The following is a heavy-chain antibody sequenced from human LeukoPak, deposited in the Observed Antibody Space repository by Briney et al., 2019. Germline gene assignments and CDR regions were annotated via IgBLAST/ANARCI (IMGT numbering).Heavy chain of an antibody. J-gene: IGHJ6*03. V-gene: IGHV4-61*02. CDR2: IYTSEHT. CDR3: ARARIYCSSTSCYPPYYMDV. CDR1: CVSLSRSSFY. Sequence: SQTLSLTCTVSCVSLSRSSFYWSWLPQPAGKGLEWIGRIYTSEHTNYNPSLQSRASISIDTSNNQFSLKLSSVTAADTAVYYCARARIYCSSTSCYPPYYMDVWGKGTTVTVSS. D-gene: IGHD2-2*01.